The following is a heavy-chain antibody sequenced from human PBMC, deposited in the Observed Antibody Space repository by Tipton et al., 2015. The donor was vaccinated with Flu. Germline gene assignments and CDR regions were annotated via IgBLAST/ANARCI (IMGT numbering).Heavy chain of an antibody. CDR1: GYSISSGYY. J-gene: IGHJ6*02. Sequence: TLSLTCTVSGYSISSGYYWGWIRQPPGKGLEWIGYIYSSARTNYNSSLESRVTISVDTSKNQFSLNLSSVTAADTAVYYCARDTFRYCSGASCLSDYYYYGMDVWGQGP. V-gene: IGHV4-61*01. CDR3: ARDTFRYCSGASCLSDYYYYGMDV. CDR2: IYSSART. D-gene: IGHD2-15*01.